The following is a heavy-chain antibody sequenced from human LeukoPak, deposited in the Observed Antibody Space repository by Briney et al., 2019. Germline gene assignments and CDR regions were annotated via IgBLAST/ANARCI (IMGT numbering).Heavy chain of an antibody. J-gene: IGHJ4*02. CDR3: AKDYDDKFDY. V-gene: IGHV3-30*02. Sequence: GGSLRLSCAASGFTFSSYGMHWVRQAPGKGLEWVAFIRYDGSNKYYADSVRGRFTISRDNSKNTLYLQMNSLRAEDTALYYCAKDYDDKFDYWGQGTLVTVSS. D-gene: IGHD3-9*01. CDR1: GFTFSSYG. CDR2: IRYDGSNK.